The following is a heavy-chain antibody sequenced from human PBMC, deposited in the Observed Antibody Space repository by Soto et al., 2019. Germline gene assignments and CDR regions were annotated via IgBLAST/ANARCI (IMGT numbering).Heavy chain of an antibody. CDR3: ARDGLGDAFDI. V-gene: IGHV4-59*01. Sequence: QVQLQESGPGLVEPSETLSLTCTVSGGSISSYYWSWIRQPPGKGLEWIGYIYYSGSTNYNPSLKSRVTISVDTSKNQFSLKLSSVPAADTAVYYCARDGLGDAFDIWGQGTMVTVSS. CDR1: GGSISSYY. CDR2: IYYSGST. J-gene: IGHJ3*02. D-gene: IGHD3-10*01.